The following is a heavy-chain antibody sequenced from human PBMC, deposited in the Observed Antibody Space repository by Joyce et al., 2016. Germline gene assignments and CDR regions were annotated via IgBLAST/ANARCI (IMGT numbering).Heavy chain of an antibody. J-gene: IGHJ4*02. CDR1: GGPFRGFC. D-gene: IGHD6-19*01. V-gene: IGHV4-34*01. CDR2: INNSGIT. Sequence: QVQLQQWGAGLLKPSETLSLTCAVSGGPFRGFCWTWVRQPPGKGREWIGDINNSGITNCNPSLKTRVTFSVDTAKTQFSLKLTSLSAADTAVDYCARSQWLAPLMYWGQVTPVTVSS. CDR3: ARSQWLAPLMY.